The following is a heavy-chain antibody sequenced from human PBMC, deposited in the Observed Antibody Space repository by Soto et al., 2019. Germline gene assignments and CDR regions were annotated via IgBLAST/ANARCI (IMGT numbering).Heavy chain of an antibody. V-gene: IGHV1-2*04. D-gene: IGHD6-13*01. CDR3: ARDNSTYYYYYGMDV. CDR2: INPNSGGT. J-gene: IGHJ6*02. CDR1: YTFTGYY. Sequence: YTFTGYYMHWVRQAPGQGLEWMGWINPNSGGTNYAQKFQGWVTMTRDTSISTAYMELSRLRSDDTAVYYCARDNSTYYYYYGMDVWGQGTTVTVSS.